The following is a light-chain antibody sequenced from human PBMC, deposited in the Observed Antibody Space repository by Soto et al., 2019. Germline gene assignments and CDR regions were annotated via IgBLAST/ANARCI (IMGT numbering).Light chain of an antibody. CDR2: DAS. J-gene: IGKJ1*01. Sequence: DIQMTQSPSTLSASVGDRVTITCRASQSISGWLAWYQQKPGKAPKLLIYDASNLESGVPSRFGGSGSGTEFTLAISSLQPDEFATYYCQQYHTYWTFGQGTKVEIK. CDR3: QQYHTYWT. CDR1: QSISGW. V-gene: IGKV1-5*01.